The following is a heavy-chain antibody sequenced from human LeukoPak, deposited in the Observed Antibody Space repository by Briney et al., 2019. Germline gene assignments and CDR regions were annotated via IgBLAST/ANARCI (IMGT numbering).Heavy chain of an antibody. Sequence: GGSLRLSCAASGFIFSNYWMSWVRQAPGKGLEWVAYISETSSYIYYADSVKGRFTISRDNAKNILYLQMSSLRAEDTAIYYCARDRAPKARIGGMDVWGQGTTVIVSS. V-gene: IGHV3-21*06. CDR2: ISETSSYI. J-gene: IGHJ6*02. CDR1: GFIFSNYW. CDR3: ARDRAPKARIGGMDV. D-gene: IGHD2-15*01.